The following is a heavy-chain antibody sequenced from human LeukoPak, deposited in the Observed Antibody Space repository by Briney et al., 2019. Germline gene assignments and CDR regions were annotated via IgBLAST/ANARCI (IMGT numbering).Heavy chain of an antibody. CDR3: ARGKTSDDIVEDAFDI. D-gene: IGHD2-15*01. Sequence: GGSLRLSCAASGFSVNTNYMTWVRQAPGKGLEWVSVLYSGGGAYYADSVKDRFAISRDYSQNTLLLQMNSLRAEDTALYYCARGKTSDDIVEDAFDIWGQGTMVAVSS. CDR2: LYSGGGA. CDR1: GFSVNTNY. J-gene: IGHJ3*02. V-gene: IGHV3-66*01.